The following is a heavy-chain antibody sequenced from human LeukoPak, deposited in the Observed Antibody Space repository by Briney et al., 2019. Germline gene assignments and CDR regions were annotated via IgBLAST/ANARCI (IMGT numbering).Heavy chain of an antibody. J-gene: IGHJ4*02. CDR1: GFTFSDYY. CDR3: TRDPHALDF. V-gene: IGHV3-11*06. CDR2: ISSISSYT. Sequence: PGGSLRLSCAASGFTFSDYYMSWIRQAPGKGLEWVSYISSISSYTNYADSVKGRFTISRDNAKNSLYLQMNSLSDEDTAVYYCTRDPHALDFWGQGTLVTVSS.